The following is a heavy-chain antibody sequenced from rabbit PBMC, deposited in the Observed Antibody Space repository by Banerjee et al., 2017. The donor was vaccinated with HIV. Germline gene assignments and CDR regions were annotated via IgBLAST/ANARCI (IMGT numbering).Heavy chain of an antibody. CDR3: ARDLAGVIGWNFDL. CDR1: GFSFSSSYY. D-gene: IGHD4-1*01. J-gene: IGHJ4*01. CDR2: GFPGDSGST. Sequence: QSLEESGGGLVQPEGSLTLTCTASGFSFSSSYYMCWVRQAPGKGLEWIACGFPGDSGSTYYASWAKGRFTISETSSTTVTLQMTSLTAADTATYFCARDLAGVIGWNFDLWGPGTLVTVS. V-gene: IGHV1S40*01.